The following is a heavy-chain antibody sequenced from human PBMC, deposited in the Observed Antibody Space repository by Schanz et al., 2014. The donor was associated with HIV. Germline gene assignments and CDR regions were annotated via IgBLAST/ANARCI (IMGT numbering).Heavy chain of an antibody. J-gene: IGHJ4*02. D-gene: IGHD3-10*01. CDR3: ARVPKHNFGSGSYYPFDY. CDR1: GGTFSSYA. V-gene: IGHV1-69*01. Sequence: QVQLVQSGAEVKKPGASVKVSCKASGGTFSSYAISWVRQAPGQGLEWMGGIIPIFGTTNYAQKFQGRVTITADESTSTAYMELSSLRSEDTAVYYCARVPKHNFGSGSYYPFDYWGQGTLVTVSS. CDR2: IIPIFGTT.